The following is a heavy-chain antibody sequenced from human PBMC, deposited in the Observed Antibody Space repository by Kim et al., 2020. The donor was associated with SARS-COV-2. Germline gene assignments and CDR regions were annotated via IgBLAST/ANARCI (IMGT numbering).Heavy chain of an antibody. Sequence: GESLKISCKGSGYSFTSYWISWVRQMPGKGLEWMGRIDPSDSYTNYSPSFQGHVTISADKSISTAYLQWSSLKASDTGMYYCASHAGWGITMVRGARRNWFDPWGQGTLVTVSS. V-gene: IGHV5-10-1*01. CDR2: IDPSDSYT. CDR3: ASHAGWGITMVRGARRNWFDP. D-gene: IGHD3-10*01. J-gene: IGHJ5*02. CDR1: GYSFTSYW.